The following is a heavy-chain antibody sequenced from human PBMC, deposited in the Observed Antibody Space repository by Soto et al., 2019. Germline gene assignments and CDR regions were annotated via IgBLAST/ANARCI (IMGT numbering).Heavy chain of an antibody. V-gene: IGHV2-5*02. CDR3: AYLPCSGGSCYWFSYSGMDV. CDR1: GFSLSTSGVG. J-gene: IGHJ6*02. Sequence: QITLKESGPALVKPTQTLTLTCTFSGFSLSTSGVGVAWIRQPPGKALEWLALIYWDDDKRYRPSLENRLSITKDTSKNQVVLTITNMDSVDTATYYCAYLPCSGGSCYWFSYSGMDVWGQGTTVTVSS. D-gene: IGHD2-15*01. CDR2: IYWDDDK.